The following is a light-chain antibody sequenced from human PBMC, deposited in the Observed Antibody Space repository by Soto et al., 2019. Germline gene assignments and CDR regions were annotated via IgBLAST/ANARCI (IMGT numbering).Light chain of an antibody. CDR2: DDS. Sequence: SYELSQPPSESVSTGQTARFTYGGNNIGGKSVHWYQQKPGQAPVLVVYDDSDRPSGIPERFSGSNSVNTATLTISRVAAGDEAVYYCQVWESGRVVFGTGTKVTVL. V-gene: IGLV3-21*02. J-gene: IGLJ1*01. CDR3: QVWESGRVV. CDR1: NIGGKS.